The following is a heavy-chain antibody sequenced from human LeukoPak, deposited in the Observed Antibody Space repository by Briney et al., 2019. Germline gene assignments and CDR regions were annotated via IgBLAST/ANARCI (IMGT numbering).Heavy chain of an antibody. CDR3: ARDKASSGWYYFDS. J-gene: IGHJ4*02. CDR1: GFTLSSYC. Sequence: PGGSLRLSCAASGFTLSSYCMNWVRQAPGKGLEWVSYISSSSNTIYYADSVKGRFTTSRDNAKNSLYLQMNSLRAEDTAVYYCARDKASSGWYYFDSWGQGTLVTVSS. V-gene: IGHV3-48*01. D-gene: IGHD6-19*01. CDR2: ISSSSNTI.